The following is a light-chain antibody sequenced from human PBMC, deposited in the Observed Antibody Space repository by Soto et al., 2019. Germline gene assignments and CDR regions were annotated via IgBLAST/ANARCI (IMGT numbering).Light chain of an antibody. Sequence: QSALTQPPSASGSPGQSVTISCTGTSRDVGGYSFVSWYQQYPGKAPRVLIYEVTQRPSGVPDRFSGSKSANTASLTVSGLQAADEADYYCSSYAGSDKAVVFGGGTQLTVL. CDR2: EVT. J-gene: IGLJ2*01. CDR3: SSYAGSDKAVV. V-gene: IGLV2-8*01. CDR1: SRDVGGYSF.